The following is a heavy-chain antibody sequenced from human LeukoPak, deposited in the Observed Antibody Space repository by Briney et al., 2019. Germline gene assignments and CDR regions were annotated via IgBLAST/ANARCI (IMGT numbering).Heavy chain of an antibody. CDR1: GYTFTGYY. CDR3: ARTRYDFWSGLRFDP. J-gene: IGHJ5*02. D-gene: IGHD3-3*01. CDR2: INPNSGGT. Sequence: ASVKVSCKASGYTFTGYYMHWVRQAPGQGLEWMGWINPNSGGTNYAQKFQGRVTMTRNTSISTAYMELSSLRSEDTAVYYCARTRYDFWSGLRFDPWGQGTLVTVSS. V-gene: IGHV1-2*02.